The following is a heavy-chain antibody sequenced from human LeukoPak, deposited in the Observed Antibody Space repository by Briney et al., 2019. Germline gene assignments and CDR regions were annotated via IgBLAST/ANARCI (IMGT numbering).Heavy chain of an antibody. CDR2: IYYSGST. CDR3: AAGVLELRFLEWLSHTFYYYYGMDV. CDR1: GGSISSYY. V-gene: IGHV4-59*08. J-gene: IGHJ6*02. D-gene: IGHD3-3*01. Sequence: SETLSLTCTVSGGSISSYYWSWIRQPPAKGLEWIGYIYYSGSTNYNPSLKSRVTISVDTSKNQFSLKLSSVTAADTAVYYCAAGVLELRFLEWLSHTFYYYYGMDVWGQGTTVTVSS.